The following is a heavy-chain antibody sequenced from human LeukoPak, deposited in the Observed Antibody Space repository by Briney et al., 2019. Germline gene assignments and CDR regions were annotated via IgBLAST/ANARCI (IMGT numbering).Heavy chain of an antibody. J-gene: IGHJ4*02. V-gene: IGHV4-34*01. D-gene: IGHD3-22*01. CDR3: ARGIVMVNTGGYFDY. CDR1: GGSFSGYY. Sequence: SETLSLTCAVYGGSFSGYYWSWIRQPPGKGLGWIGEINHSGSTNYNPSLKSRVTISVDTSKNQFSLKLSSVTAADTAVYYCARGIVMVNTGGYFDYWGQGTLVTVSS. CDR2: INHSGST.